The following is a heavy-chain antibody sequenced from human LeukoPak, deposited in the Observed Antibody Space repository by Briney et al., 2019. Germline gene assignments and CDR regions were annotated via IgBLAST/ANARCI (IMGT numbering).Heavy chain of an antibody. CDR3: ATWGIAVAGTFDY. Sequence: SETLSLTCTVSGGSISSSYWSWIRQPPGKGLEWIGYIYYSGSTYNNPSFKSRVAISVDTPKNQFSLKLSSVTAADTAVYYCATWGIAVAGTFDYWGQGTLVTVST. CDR2: IYYSGST. J-gene: IGHJ4*02. V-gene: IGHV4-59*08. D-gene: IGHD6-19*01. CDR1: GGSISSSY.